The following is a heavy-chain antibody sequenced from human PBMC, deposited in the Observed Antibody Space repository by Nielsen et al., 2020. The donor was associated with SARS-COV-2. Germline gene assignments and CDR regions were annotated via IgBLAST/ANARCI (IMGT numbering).Heavy chain of an antibody. J-gene: IGHJ4*02. D-gene: IGHD6-13*01. CDR3: AREQQLPAVDY. CDR1: GGSISSYY. V-gene: IGHV4-59*08. Sequence: SETLSLTCTVSGGSISSYYWSWIRQPPGKGLEWIGYIYYSGSTNYNPSLKSRVTISVDTSKNQFSLKLSSVTAADTAVHYCAREQQLPAVDYWGQGTLVTVSS. CDR2: IYYSGST.